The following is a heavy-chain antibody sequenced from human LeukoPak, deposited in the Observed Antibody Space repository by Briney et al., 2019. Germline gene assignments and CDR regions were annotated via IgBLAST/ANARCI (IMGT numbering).Heavy chain of an antibody. CDR1: GFTFSSYW. CDR3: ARIEGTSRSLTYYFYDMDV. J-gene: IGHJ6*03. D-gene: IGHD1-26*01. V-gene: IGHV3-7*01. Sequence: GGSLSLSCVVSGFTFSSYWMGWVRQTPGKGLEWVANIKRDGSDQYYVDSVKGRFTTSRDNAKNSLSLQMDSLSAEDTAVYYCARIEGTSRSLTYYFYDMDVWGKGTTVTVSS. CDR2: IKRDGSDQ.